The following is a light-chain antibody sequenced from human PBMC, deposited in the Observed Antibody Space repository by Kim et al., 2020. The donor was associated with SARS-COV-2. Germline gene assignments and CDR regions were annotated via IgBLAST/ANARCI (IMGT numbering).Light chain of an antibody. CDR1: QDVNSKY. CDR2: GTS. V-gene: IGKV3-20*01. J-gene: IGKJ1*01. CDR3: QHYGSSMWM. Sequence: VLTQSPATLSLPPGERATLSCRAKQDVNSKYLAWYQLRPDQAPRLLIYGTSSRATGIPDRFSGSGSGTDFTLTISGLEPEDFALYYCQHYGSSMWMFGQGTKVDIK.